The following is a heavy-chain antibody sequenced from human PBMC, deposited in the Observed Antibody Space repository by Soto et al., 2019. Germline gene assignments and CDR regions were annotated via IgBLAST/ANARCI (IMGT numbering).Heavy chain of an antibody. D-gene: IGHD1-1*01. Sequence: PGGSLRLSCASSGFTFSGFGRHWVRQAPGKGLEWVALIWYDGNDKYYADSVKGRFTISRDTSKNTLYLQINSLRAEDTAEYYCAFYNFSYDFDVWGQGTPVTVSS. CDR3: AFYNFSYDFDV. CDR2: IWYDGNDK. V-gene: IGHV3-33*01. J-gene: IGHJ4*02. CDR1: GFTFSGFG.